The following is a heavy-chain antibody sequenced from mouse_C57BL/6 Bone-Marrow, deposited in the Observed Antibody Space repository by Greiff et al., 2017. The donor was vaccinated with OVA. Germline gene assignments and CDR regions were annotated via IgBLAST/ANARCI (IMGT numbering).Heavy chain of an antibody. CDR1: GYTFTSYW. D-gene: IGHD1-1*01. Sequence: QVQLQQPGAELVKPGASVKMSCKASGYTFTSYWITWVKQRPGQGLEWIGDIYPGSGSTNYNEKFKSKATLTVDTSSSTAYMQLSSLTSEDSAVYYCARWYYGSSYWYFDVWGRGTTVTVSS. CDR2: IYPGSGST. J-gene: IGHJ1*03. CDR3: ARWYYGSSYWYFDV. V-gene: IGHV1-55*01.